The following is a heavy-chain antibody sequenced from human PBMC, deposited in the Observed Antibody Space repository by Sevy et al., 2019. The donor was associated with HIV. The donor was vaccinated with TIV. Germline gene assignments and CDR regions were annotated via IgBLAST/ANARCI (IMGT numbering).Heavy chain of an antibody. D-gene: IGHD5-12*01. CDR1: GFTVNNNN. V-gene: IGHV3-53*01. CDR3: ARDKIVATTYFYYGLDV. CDR2: LHNDGRT. Sequence: GGSLRLSCAVSGFTVNNNNMNWVRQAPGKGLEWVSLLHNDGRTSYADSVKGRFTISRDISKNTLYLQMKSLRAEDTAIYYCARDKIVATTYFYYGLDVLGQGTTVTVSS. J-gene: IGHJ6*02.